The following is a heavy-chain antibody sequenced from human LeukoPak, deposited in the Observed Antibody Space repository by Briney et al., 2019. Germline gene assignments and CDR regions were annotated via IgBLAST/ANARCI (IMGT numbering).Heavy chain of an antibody. CDR1: GFSFNNYW. CDR2: IKQDGSEK. V-gene: IGHV3-7*01. CDR3: ARVRPYCSSTNCYQYYFDY. D-gene: IGHD2-2*01. J-gene: IGHJ4*02. Sequence: GGSLRLSCAASGFSFNNYWMSWVRQAPGKGLEWVANIKQDGSEKYYMDSVKGRFTISRDSAKNSLYLQMNSLRVEGTAVYYCARVRPYCSSTNCYQYYFDYWGQGTLVTVSS.